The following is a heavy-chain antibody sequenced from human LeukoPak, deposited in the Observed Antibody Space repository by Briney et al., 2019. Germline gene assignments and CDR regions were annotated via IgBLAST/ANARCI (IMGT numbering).Heavy chain of an antibody. CDR2: ISASGGTT. CDR1: GFTFNNYA. J-gene: IGHJ5*01. Sequence: PGGSLRLSCAASGFTFNNYAMSWVRQAPGKGLEWVSAISASGGTTYYADSVKGRFTISRDNSENTLFLQMNSLRAVDTAVYYCAKEPREYCSSTSCPNWFDSWGQGTLVTVSS. CDR3: AKEPREYCSSTSCPNWFDS. D-gene: IGHD2-2*01. V-gene: IGHV3-23*01.